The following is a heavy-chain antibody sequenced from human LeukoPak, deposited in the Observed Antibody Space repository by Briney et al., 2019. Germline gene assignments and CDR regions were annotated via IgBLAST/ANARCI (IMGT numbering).Heavy chain of an antibody. J-gene: IGHJ3*02. Sequence: TETLSLTYTVSGGSISSYCWSWIRQPTGKGQDWLGYISSGGSTNYIPSLKSRVTISVDTSKNQFSLKLSSVTDADTAVYYCAREGRSYGGNYDAFDIWGQGTMVTVSS. D-gene: IGHD4-23*01. CDR2: ISSGGST. CDR3: AREGRSYGGNYDAFDI. V-gene: IGHV4-59*01. CDR1: GGSISSYC.